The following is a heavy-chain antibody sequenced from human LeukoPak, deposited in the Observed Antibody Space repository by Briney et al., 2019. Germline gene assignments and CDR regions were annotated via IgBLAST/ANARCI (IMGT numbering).Heavy chain of an antibody. CDR3: ARDPPTDSSGYVFDP. D-gene: IGHD3-22*01. CDR1: GYTFTGYY. V-gene: IGHV1-46*01. J-gene: IGHJ5*02. CDR2: INTRGGST. Sequence: ASVKVSCKASGYTFTGYYMHWVRQVPGQGLEWMGIINTRGGSTSYAQKFQGRVNMTRDMSTSTVYMELSSLRSEDTAVYYCARDPPTDSSGYVFDPWGQGTLVTVSS.